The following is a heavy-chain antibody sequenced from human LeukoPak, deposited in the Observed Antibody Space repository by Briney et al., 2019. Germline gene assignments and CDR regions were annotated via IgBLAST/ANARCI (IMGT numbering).Heavy chain of an antibody. CDR2: INSNGRNI. J-gene: IGHJ6*03. V-gene: IGHV3-48*03. CDR1: GFSFSSYE. Sequence: GGSLRLSCAASGFSFSSYEMNWVRQAPGKGLEWISYINSNGRNIDCADSVKGRFTISRDNAKNSLYLQMNSLRAEDTALYYCARGKHTLGGMDVWGKGTSVTIPS. CDR3: ARGKHTLGGMDV. D-gene: IGHD3-16*01.